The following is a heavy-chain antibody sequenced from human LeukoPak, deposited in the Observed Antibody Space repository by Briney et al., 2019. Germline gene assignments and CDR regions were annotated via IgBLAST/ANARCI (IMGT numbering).Heavy chain of an antibody. D-gene: IGHD3-22*01. CDR3: AREGTSTDYSQLYYY. J-gene: IGHJ4*02. CDR2: ISYSGST. V-gene: IGHV4-59*01. Sequence: SETLSLTCTVSGGSISNYYWSWIRQPPGKGLEWIEYISYSGSTNYHPSLKSRVTMSVDTPKNQFSLKLSSVTAADTAVYYCAREGTSTDYSQLYYYWGQGILVTVSS. CDR1: GGSISNYY.